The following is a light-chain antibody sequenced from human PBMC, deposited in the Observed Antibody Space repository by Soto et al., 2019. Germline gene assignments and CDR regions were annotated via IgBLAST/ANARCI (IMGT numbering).Light chain of an antibody. CDR2: GAS. CDR1: QSVSTSY. Sequence: ESVLTQSPGTLSLSPGERATLSCRASQSVSTSYLAWYQQKPGQAPRLLIYGASSRAPGIPDRFSGSGSGTDFTLTISRLEPEDFAVYYCQQYGSSPPTFGQGTKVEIK. V-gene: IGKV3-20*01. J-gene: IGKJ1*01. CDR3: QQYGSSPPT.